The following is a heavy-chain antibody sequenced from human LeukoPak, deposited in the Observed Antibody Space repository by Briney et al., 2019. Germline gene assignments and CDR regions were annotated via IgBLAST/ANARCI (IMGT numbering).Heavy chain of an antibody. J-gene: IGHJ6*03. CDR3: ARRGWFRDQHHRYYYMDV. Sequence: PSETLSLTCAVSGGSFSGYYWSWIRQPPGQGLEWIGEINHSGSTNYNPSLKSRVTISVDTSKNQFSLKLSSVTAADTAVYYCARRGWFRDQHHRYYYMDVWGKGTTVTVSS. CDR2: INHSGST. D-gene: IGHD3-10*01. V-gene: IGHV4-34*01. CDR1: GGSFSGYY.